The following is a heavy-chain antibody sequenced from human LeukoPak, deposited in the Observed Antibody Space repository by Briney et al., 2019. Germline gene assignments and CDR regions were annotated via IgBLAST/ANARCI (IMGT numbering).Heavy chain of an antibody. CDR2: INHSGST. CDR3: ARGLGEHEVIILNYFDY. V-gene: IGHV4-34*01. J-gene: IGHJ4*02. Sequence: SETLSLTCAVYGGSFSGYYWSWIRQPPGKGLEWIGEINHSGSTNYNPSLKSRVTISVDTSKNQFSLKLSSVTAADTAVYYCARGLGEHEVIILNYFDYWGQGTLVTVSS. CDR1: GGSFSGYY. D-gene: IGHD3-10*01.